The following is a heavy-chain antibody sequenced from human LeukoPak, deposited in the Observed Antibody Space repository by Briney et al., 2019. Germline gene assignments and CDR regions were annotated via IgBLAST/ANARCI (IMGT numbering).Heavy chain of an antibody. V-gene: IGHV3-30-3*01. CDR3: ARGAGIQLWLPFDY. J-gene: IGHJ4*02. Sequence: PGGSLRLSCAASGLTFSRYAMNWVRQAPGKGLESVAVLSYDGSNKYYADSVRGRFTISRDNSKNTLYLQMNSLRAEDTAVYYCARGAGIQLWLPFDYWGQGTLVTVSS. CDR1: GLTFSRYA. D-gene: IGHD5-18*01. CDR2: LSYDGSNK.